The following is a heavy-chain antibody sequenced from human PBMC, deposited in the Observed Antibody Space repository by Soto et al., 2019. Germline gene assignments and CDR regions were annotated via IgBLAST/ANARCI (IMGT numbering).Heavy chain of an antibody. CDR2: MNPNSGNT. CDR1: GYTFPSYV. CDR3: AREYSHFWSGYYSHYYYYMDV. D-gene: IGHD3-3*01. V-gene: IGHV1-8*01. J-gene: IGHJ6*03. Sequence: ASVKVSCKASGYTFPSYVINWVRHATGQGLEWMGWMNPNSGNTGYAQKFQGRVTMTRNTSISTAYMELSSLRSEDTAVYYCAREYSHFWSGYYSHYYYYMDVWGKGTTVTVSS.